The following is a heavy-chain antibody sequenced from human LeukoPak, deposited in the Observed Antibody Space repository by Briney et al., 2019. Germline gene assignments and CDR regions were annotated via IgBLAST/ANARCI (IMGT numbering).Heavy chain of an antibody. D-gene: IGHD6-19*01. V-gene: IGHV3-43*01. CDR2: IYGGGGTT. Sequence: PGGSLRLSCAASGFTFRVYTMHWVRQPPGKGLEWVSLIYGGGGTTSYADSVRGRFTISRDNNKNSLYLQMNSLTTEDTAFYYCAKDASGWKELDYWGRGTLVTVPS. J-gene: IGHJ4*02. CDR3: AKDASGWKELDY. CDR1: GFTFRVYT.